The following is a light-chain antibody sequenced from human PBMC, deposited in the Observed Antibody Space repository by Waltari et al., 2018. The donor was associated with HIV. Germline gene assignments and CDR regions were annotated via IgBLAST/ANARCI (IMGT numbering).Light chain of an antibody. CDR3: QQRSNWPPT. Sequence: EIVLTQSPATLSLSPGERATLSCRACQSVSSYLAWYQQKPGQAPRLLIYDASNRATGIPARFSGSWSGTDFTLTISSLEPEDFAVYYCQQRSNWPPTFGQGTKVEIK. CDR2: DAS. J-gene: IGKJ1*01. CDR1: QSVSSY. V-gene: IGKV3-11*01.